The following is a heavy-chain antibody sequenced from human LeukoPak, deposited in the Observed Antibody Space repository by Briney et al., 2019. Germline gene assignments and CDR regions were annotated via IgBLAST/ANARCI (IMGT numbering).Heavy chain of an antibody. CDR1: GGSISSYY. D-gene: IGHD3-10*01. Sequence: SSETLSLTCTVSGGSISSYYWSWIRQPAGKGLEWIGRIYTSGSTNYNPSLKSRVTMSVDTSKNQFSLKLSSVTAADTAVYYCARVWRFGELTWFDPWGQGTLVTVSS. CDR3: ARVWRFGELTWFDP. J-gene: IGHJ5*02. CDR2: IYTSGST. V-gene: IGHV4-4*07.